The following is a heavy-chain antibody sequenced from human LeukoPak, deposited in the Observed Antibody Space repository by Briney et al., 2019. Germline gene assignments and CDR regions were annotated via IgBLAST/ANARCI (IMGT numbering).Heavy chain of an antibody. CDR1: GFVFDTYW. V-gene: IGHV3-7*03. CDR2: INLDGTEE. CDR3: ATGRHDFLH. J-gene: IGHJ4*02. D-gene: IGHD3/OR15-3a*01. Sequence: GGSLRLSCAASGFVFDTYWLTWIRQAPGKGLEWLANINLDGTEEHYVDSSLKGRFTISRDNARSSLYLQMNSLRVDGTAVYYCATGRHDFLHWGQGALVTVSS.